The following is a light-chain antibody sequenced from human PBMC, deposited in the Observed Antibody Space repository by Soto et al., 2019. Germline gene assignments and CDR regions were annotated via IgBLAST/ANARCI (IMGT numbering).Light chain of an antibody. CDR1: QGIRHD. V-gene: IGKV1-17*01. J-gene: IGKJ1*01. Sequence: IEMTQSPSSLSVSVGDRVTITCRASQGIRHDLGWYQQKPGKAPELLIYAASILQSGVPSRFSGSGSGTEFTLTISSLQPDDFATYYCQPYNSYSRTFGQGTKVEIK. CDR2: AAS. CDR3: QPYNSYSRT.